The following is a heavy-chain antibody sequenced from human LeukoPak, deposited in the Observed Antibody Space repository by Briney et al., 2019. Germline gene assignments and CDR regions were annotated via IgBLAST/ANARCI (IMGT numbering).Heavy chain of an antibody. CDR1: GFTFSSYG. J-gene: IGHJ4*02. CDR3: ARGTVTAIGELYYFDY. Sequence: GGTLRLSCAASGFTFSSYGMHWVRQAPGKGLEWVSYISSSSSTIYYADSVKGRFTISRDNAKNSLYLQMNSLRAEDTAVYYCARGTVTAIGELYYFDYWGQGTLVTVSS. D-gene: IGHD2-21*02. V-gene: IGHV3-48*01. CDR2: ISSSSSTI.